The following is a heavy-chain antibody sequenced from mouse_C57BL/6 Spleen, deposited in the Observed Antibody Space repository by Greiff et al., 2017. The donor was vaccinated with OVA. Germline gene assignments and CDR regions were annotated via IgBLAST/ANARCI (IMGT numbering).Heavy chain of an antibody. CDR3: VRDLIYLRYFDV. CDR2: IRSKSSNYAT. Sequence: EVQLVESGGGLVQPKGSLKLSCAASGFTFNTYAMHWVCQAPGKGLEWVARIRSKSSNYATYYADSVKDRFTISRDDSQSMLYLQMNNLKTEDTAMYYCVRDLIYLRYFDVWGTGTTVTVSS. J-gene: IGHJ1*03. D-gene: IGHD2-1*01. V-gene: IGHV10-3*01. CDR1: GFTFNTYA.